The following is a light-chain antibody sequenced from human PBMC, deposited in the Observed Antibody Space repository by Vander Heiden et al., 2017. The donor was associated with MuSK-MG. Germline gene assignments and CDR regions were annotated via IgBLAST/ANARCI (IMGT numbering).Light chain of an antibody. CDR1: QSMSSW. Sequence: DIQMTQSPSTLSASVGDRVTITCRASQSMSSWLAWYQQKPGKPPKLLIYKASSLESGVPSRFSGSGSGTEFTLTISSLQPDDFATYYCQQYNSYPWTFGQVTKVEIK. CDR2: KAS. V-gene: IGKV1-5*03. CDR3: QQYNSYPWT. J-gene: IGKJ1*01.